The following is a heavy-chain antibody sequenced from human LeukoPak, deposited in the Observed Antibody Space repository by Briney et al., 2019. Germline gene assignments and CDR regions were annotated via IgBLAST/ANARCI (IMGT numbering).Heavy chain of an antibody. V-gene: IGHV1-46*01. CDR1: GYTFTSYY. CDR3: ARYGFSSVWQGGWHAFDI. CDR2: IPPTVGDT. D-gene: IGHD6-25*01. J-gene: IGHJ3*02. Sequence: GASVKVSCKASGYTFTSYYLHWVRQAPGQGLEWMGIIPPTVGDTTYAQKFQGRVTMTRDMSTGTVYMDLSSLRSEDTAVYYCARYGFSSVWQGGWHAFDIWGQGTTVTVSS.